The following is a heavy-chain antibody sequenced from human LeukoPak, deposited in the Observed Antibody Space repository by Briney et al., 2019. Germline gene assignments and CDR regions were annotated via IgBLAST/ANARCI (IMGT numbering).Heavy chain of an antibody. J-gene: IGHJ5*02. V-gene: IGHV5-51*01. CDR2: IYPGDSDT. D-gene: IGHD1-14*01. CDR3: ARGLPDPRLQSAPNLFDP. CDR1: GYSFTSYW. Sequence: GESLKISCKGSGYSFTSYWIGWVRQMPGKGLEWMGIIYPGDSDTRYSPSFQGQVTISADKSISTAYLQWSSLKASDTAMYYCARGLPDPRLQSAPNLFDPWGHGTLVTVSS.